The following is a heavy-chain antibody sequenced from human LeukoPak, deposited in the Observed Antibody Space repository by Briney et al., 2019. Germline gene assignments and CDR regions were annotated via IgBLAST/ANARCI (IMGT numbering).Heavy chain of an antibody. J-gene: IGHJ5*02. CDR1: GGSISSYY. D-gene: IGHD3-10*01. CDR3: ARDPNYYGSGSYYIDNWFDP. CDR2: IYYSGST. V-gene: IGHV4-59*01. Sequence: PSETLSLTCTVSGGSISSYYWSWIRQPPGKGLEWIGYIYYSGSTNYNPSLKSRVTISVDTSKNQFSLKLSSVTAADTAVYYCARDPNYYGSGSYYIDNWFDPWGQGTLVTVSS.